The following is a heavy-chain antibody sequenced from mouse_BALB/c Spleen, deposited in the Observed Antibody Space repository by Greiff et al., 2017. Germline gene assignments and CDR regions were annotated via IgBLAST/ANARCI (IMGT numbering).Heavy chain of an antibody. D-gene: IGHD4-1*01. Sequence: QVHVKQSGAELAKPGASVKMSCKASGYTFTSYWMHWVKQRPGQGLEWIGYINPSTGYTEYNQKFKDKATLTADKSSSTAYMQLSSLTSEDSAVYYCARYWDEAYWGQGTLVTVSA. J-gene: IGHJ3*01. CDR1: GYTFTSYW. CDR3: ARYWDEAY. V-gene: IGHV1-7*01. CDR2: INPSTGYT.